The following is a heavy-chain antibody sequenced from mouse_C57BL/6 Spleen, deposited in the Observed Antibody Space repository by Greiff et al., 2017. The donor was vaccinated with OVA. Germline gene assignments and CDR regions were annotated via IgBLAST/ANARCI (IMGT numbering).Heavy chain of an antibody. D-gene: IGHD1-1*01. J-gene: IGHJ1*03. CDR1: GFTFTDYY. V-gene: IGHV7-3*01. CDR2: IRNKANGYTT. CDR3: ARSPFITTVVAPLGYFDV. Sequence: EVHLVESGGGLVQPGGSLSLSCAASGFTFTDYYMSWVRQPPGKALEWLGFIRNKANGYTTEYSASVKGRFTISRDNSQSILYLQMNALRAEDSATYYCARSPFITTVVAPLGYFDVWGTGTTVTVSS.